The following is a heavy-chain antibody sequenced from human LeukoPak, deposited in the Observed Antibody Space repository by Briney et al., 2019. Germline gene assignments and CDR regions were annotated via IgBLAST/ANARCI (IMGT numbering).Heavy chain of an antibody. CDR3: ARYYSSSWGRGFDFDY. CDR2: IYSGGST. Sequence: PGGSLRLSCAASGFTVSSNYMSWVRQAPGKGLEWVSVIYSGGSTYYADSVKGRFTISRDNSKNTLYLQMNSLRAEDTAVYYCARYYSSSWGRGFDFDYWGQGTLVTVSS. D-gene: IGHD6-13*01. CDR1: GFTVSSNY. J-gene: IGHJ4*02. V-gene: IGHV3-66*01.